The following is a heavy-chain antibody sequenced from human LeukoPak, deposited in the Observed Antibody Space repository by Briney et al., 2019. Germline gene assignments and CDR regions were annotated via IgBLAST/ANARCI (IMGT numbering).Heavy chain of an antibody. J-gene: IGHJ6*03. CDR1: GFTFSSSA. CDR2: ISGSGSGT. Sequence: GGSLRLSCTASGFTFSSSAITWVRQAPGKGLEWVSGISGSGSGTYDADFVKGRFTISRDNSKNTMYLEMNSLRAEDTAVYYCAKMNGYMDVWGKGTTVTVSS. V-gene: IGHV3-23*01. D-gene: IGHD1-1*01. CDR3: AKMNGYMDV.